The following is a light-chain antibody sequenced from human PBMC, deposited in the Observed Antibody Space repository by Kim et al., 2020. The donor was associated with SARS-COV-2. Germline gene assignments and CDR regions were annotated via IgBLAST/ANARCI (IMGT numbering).Light chain of an antibody. CDR1: SSNIGAGYD. Sequence: QSVLTQPPSVSGAPGQRVTISCTGSSSNIGAGYDVHWYQQLPETAPKLLIYGNTNRPSGVPDRFSGSKSGTSASLAITGLQAEDEADYYCQSYDSSLSASVFGGGTKLTVL. CDR2: GNT. J-gene: IGLJ3*02. V-gene: IGLV1-40*01. CDR3: QSYDSSLSASV.